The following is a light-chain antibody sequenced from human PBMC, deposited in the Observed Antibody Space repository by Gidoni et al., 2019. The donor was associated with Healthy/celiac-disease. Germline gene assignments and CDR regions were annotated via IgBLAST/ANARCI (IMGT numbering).Light chain of an antibody. Sequence: AIQMTQSPSSLSASVGDRVTITCRASQGIRNDLGWYQQKPGKAPKLLIYAASSLQSGVPSRFSGSGSGTDFTLTISSLQTEDFATYYCLQDYNYPQYTFGQXTKLEIK. V-gene: IGKV1-6*01. CDR1: QGIRND. J-gene: IGKJ2*01. CDR2: AAS. CDR3: LQDYNYPQYT.